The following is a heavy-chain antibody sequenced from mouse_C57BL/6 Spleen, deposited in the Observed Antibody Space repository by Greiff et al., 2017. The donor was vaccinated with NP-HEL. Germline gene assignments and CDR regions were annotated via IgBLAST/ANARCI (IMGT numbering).Heavy chain of an antibody. D-gene: IGHD4-1*01. J-gene: IGHJ4*01. V-gene: IGHV1-80*01. CDR1: GYAFSSYW. CDR2: IYPGDGDT. CDR3: ARGWDLYAMDY. Sequence: VQLQQSGAELVKPGASVKISCKASGYAFSSYWMNWVKQRPGKGLEWIGQIYPGDGDTNYNGKFKGKATLTADKSSSTAYMQLSSLTSEDSAVYFCARGWDLYAMDYWGQGTSVTVSS.